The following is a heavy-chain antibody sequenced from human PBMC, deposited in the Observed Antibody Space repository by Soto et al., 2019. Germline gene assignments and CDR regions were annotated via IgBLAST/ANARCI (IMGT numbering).Heavy chain of an antibody. CDR2: IIPIFGTA. J-gene: IGHJ5*02. D-gene: IGHD5-18*01. V-gene: IGHV1-69*14. CDR3: ARDALDTAMVTGWFDP. Sequence: QVQLVQSGAEVKKPGSSVKVSCKASGGTFSSYAISWVRQAPGQGLEWMGGIIPIFGTANYAQKVQGRVTITADKSTSTAYRGLSSLRSEDTAVYYCARDALDTAMVTGWFDPWGQGTLVTVSS. CDR1: GGTFSSYA.